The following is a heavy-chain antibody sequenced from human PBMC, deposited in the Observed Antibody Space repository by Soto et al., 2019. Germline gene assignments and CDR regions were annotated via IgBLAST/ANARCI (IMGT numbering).Heavy chain of an antibody. CDR2: IYYSGST. CDR1: GGSISSGGYY. Sequence: QVQLQESGPGLVKPSQTLSLTCTVSGGSISSGGYYWSWIRQHPGKGLEWIGYIYYSGSTYYNPSLKSRVTISVDTYKNQFSLKLRSVTDADTAVYYCARGHSYDFWSGFSRNWFDPWGQGTLVTVSS. CDR3: ARGHSYDFWSGFSRNWFDP. J-gene: IGHJ5*02. D-gene: IGHD3-3*01. V-gene: IGHV4-31*03.